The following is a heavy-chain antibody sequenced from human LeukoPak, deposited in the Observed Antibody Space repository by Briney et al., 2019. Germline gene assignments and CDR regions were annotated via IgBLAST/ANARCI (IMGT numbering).Heavy chain of an antibody. Sequence: SVKVSCKACGRTFSSYAISWVRHAPGPGLEWMGGIIPIFGTANYAQKFQGRVTITADESTSTACMELSSLRSEDTAVYYCTIAARPPYYYYMDVWGKGTTVTVSS. CDR2: IIPIFGTA. D-gene: IGHD6-6*01. V-gene: IGHV1-69*13. J-gene: IGHJ6*03. CDR3: TIAARPPYYYYMDV. CDR1: GRTFSSYA.